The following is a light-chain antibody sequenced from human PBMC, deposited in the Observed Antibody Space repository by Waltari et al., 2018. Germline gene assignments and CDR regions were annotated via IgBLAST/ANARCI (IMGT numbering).Light chain of an antibody. CDR1: TSHIGHEF. CDR3: GAWDTSLTAYV. J-gene: IGLJ1*01. Sequence: QSVLTQPPSVSATPGQKVTISCSGSTSHIGHEFVSWYQQLPGTVPKLLVYDTYKRPSGIPDRFSGSKSGTSATLDITGLQTGDEAHYYCGAWDTSLTAYVFGTGTEVTVL. CDR2: DTY. V-gene: IGLV1-51*01.